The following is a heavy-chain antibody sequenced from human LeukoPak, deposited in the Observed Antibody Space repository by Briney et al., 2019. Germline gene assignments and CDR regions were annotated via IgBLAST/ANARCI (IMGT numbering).Heavy chain of an antibody. CDR1: GGSISSSSYY. CDR3: ARLGSYYGNYFDY. D-gene: IGHD1-26*01. Sequence: SETLSLTCTVSGGSISSSSYYWGWIRQPAGKGLEWIGSIYHSGSTYYNPSLKSRVTISVDTSKNQFSLKLSSVTAADTAVYYCARLGSYYGNYFDYWGQGTLVTVSS. J-gene: IGHJ4*02. V-gene: IGHV4-39*07. CDR2: IYHSGST.